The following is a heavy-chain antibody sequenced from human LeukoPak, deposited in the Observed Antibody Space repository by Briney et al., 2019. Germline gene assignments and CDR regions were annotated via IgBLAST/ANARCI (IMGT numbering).Heavy chain of an antibody. J-gene: IGHJ4*02. V-gene: IGHV4-38-2*02. D-gene: IGHD3-22*01. CDR1: GYSISSGYY. Sequence: SETLSLTCTVSGYSISSGYYWAWIRQPPGKGLEWIGSIYHSGTHYNPSLESRPPISVDTPKNQFSLQLSSVTAADTAVYYCARGDNYYDSSGYLDWGQGTLVTVSS. CDR3: ARGDNYYDSSGYLD. CDR2: IYHSGT.